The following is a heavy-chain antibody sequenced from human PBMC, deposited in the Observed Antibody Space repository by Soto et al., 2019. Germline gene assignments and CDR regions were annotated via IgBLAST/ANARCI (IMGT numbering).Heavy chain of an antibody. Sequence: EVQLLESGGGLVQPGGSLRLSCAASGFTFSSYAMSWVRQAPGKGLEWVSAISGSGGSTYYADSVKGRFTISRDNSKNTLYLQMSSLSAEDTAVYYCAKVDDILTGYNYYYYMDVWGKGTTVTVSS. D-gene: IGHD3-9*01. CDR1: GFTFSSYA. CDR3: AKVDDILTGYNYYYYMDV. J-gene: IGHJ6*03. CDR2: ISGSGGST. V-gene: IGHV3-23*01.